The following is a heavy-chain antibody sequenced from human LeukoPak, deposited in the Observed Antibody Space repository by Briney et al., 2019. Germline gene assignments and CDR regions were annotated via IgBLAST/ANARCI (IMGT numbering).Heavy chain of an antibody. CDR2: INHSGGT. CDR3: ARGVDYYGV. J-gene: IGHJ4*02. V-gene: IGHV4-34*01. CDR1: SGSFSGYS. D-gene: IGHD3-10*01. Sequence: SSETLSLTCAVYSGSFSGYSWNWIRQPPVKGLEWIGEINHSGGTNYNPSLKSRVTISVDTSKKQFSLKLSSVTAADTAVYYCARGVDYYGVWGQGTLVTVSS.